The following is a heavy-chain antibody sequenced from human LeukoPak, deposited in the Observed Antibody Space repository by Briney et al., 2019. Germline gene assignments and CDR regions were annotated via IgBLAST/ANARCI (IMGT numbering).Heavy chain of an antibody. J-gene: IGHJ4*02. D-gene: IGHD7-27*01. CDR1: GYTFTTHD. V-gene: IGHV1-8*01. CDR2: MSPNSGDT. Sequence: ASVKVSCKASGYTFTTHDINWVRQATGQGLEWLGWMSPNSGDTGYAHKFQGRVTMTSDSSISTAYMELSSLRSEDTAIYYCVRTPPNWGFDYWGQGTLVTVSS. CDR3: VRTPPNWGFDY.